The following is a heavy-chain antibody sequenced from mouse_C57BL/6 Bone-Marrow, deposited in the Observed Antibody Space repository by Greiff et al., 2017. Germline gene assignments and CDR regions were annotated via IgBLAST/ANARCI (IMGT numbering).Heavy chain of an antibody. CDR2: INPNNGGT. J-gene: IGHJ2*01. D-gene: IGHD2-4*01. Sequence: EVQLQQSGPELVKPGASVKIPCKASGYTFTDYNMDWVKQSHGKSLEWIGDINPNNGGTIYNQKFKGKATLTVDKSSSTAYMELRSLTSEDTAVYYCARKDYDDGVDYWGQGTTLTVSS. V-gene: IGHV1-18*01. CDR3: ARKDYDDGVDY. CDR1: GYTFTDYN.